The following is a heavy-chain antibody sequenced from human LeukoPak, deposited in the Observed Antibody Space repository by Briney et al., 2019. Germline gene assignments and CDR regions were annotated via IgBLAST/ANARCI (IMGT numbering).Heavy chain of an antibody. D-gene: IGHD6-13*01. CDR2: ISAYNGNT. V-gene: IGHV1-18*01. J-gene: IGHJ4*02. CDR1: GYTFTSYG. CDR3: ARTLHGIAAARIKPYYFDY. Sequence: ASVKVSCKVSGYTFTSYGISWVRQAPGQGLEWMGWISAYNGNTNYAQKLQGRVTMTTDTSTSTAYMELSSLRSGDTAVYYCARTLHGIAAARIKPYYFDYWGQGTLVTVSS.